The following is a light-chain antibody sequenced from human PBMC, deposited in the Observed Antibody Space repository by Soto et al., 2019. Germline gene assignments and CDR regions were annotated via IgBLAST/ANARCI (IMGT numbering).Light chain of an antibody. Sequence: QSALTQPRSVSGSPGQSGTISCTGTSSDVGGYKYVSWYQQKPGKAPKLIIYGVSRWPSGVPNRFSGSKSGNRASLTISGLQAEDEGDYYCCSYAGGPEVFGTGTKVTVL. CDR1: SSDVGGYKY. J-gene: IGLJ1*01. V-gene: IGLV2-11*01. CDR3: CSYAGGPEV. CDR2: GVS.